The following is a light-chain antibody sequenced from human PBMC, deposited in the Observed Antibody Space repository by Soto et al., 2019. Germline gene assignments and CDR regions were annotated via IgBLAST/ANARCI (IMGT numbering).Light chain of an antibody. Sequence: EIVLTQSPATLSLSPGERATLSCRASQSISSFLAWYQQKHGQAPRXLIYGASNRETGIPARFSGSGAGTECTLTISSLEPEDVEVDYCQQHFNGPITFGQGTRLEIK. CDR1: QSISSF. V-gene: IGKV3-11*01. CDR3: QQHFNGPIT. CDR2: GAS. J-gene: IGKJ5*01.